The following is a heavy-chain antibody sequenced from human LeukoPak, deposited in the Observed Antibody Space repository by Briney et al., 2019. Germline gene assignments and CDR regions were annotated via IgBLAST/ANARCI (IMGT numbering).Heavy chain of an antibody. J-gene: IGHJ4*02. D-gene: IGHD5-18*01. V-gene: IGHV3-9*01. CDR3: AKGYSYGYEAFDY. CDR1: GFTFDDYA. Sequence: GRSLRLSCAASGFTFDDYAMHWVRQAPGKGLEWVSGISWNSGSIGYADSVKGRFTISRDNAKNSLCLQMNSLRAEDTALYYCAKGYSYGYEAFDYWSQGTLVTVSS. CDR2: ISWNSGSI.